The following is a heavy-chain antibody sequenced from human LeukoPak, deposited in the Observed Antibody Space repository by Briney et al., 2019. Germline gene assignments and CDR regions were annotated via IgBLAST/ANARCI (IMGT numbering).Heavy chain of an antibody. J-gene: IGHJ4*02. V-gene: IGHV4-34*01. CDR3: AREWAGFGALPLRDY. D-gene: IGHD3-10*01. CDR1: GGSFSGYY. CDR2: INHSGST. Sequence: PSETLSLTCAVYGGSFSGYYWSWIRQPPGKGLEWIGEINHSGSTNYNPSLKSRVTISVDTSKNQFSLKLSSVTAADTAVYYCAREWAGFGALPLRDYWGQGTLVTVSS.